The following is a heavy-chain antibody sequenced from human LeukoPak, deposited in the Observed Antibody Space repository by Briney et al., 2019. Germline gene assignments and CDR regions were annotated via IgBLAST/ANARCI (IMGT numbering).Heavy chain of an antibody. J-gene: IGHJ4*02. Sequence: GGSLRLSCAASGFTFSSYEMNWVRQAPGKGLEWVSSISRGAVSIYYEDSVKGRFTISRDNAKNSLYLQMNSLRAEDTAVYYCAKVRSNSLWFGELSTDYWGQGTLVTVSS. D-gene: IGHD3-10*01. CDR1: GFTFSSYE. V-gene: IGHV3-48*03. CDR2: ISRGAVSI. CDR3: AKVRSNSLWFGELSTDY.